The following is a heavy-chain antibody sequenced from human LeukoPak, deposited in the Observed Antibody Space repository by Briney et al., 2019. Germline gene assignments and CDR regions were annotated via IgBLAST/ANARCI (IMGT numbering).Heavy chain of an antibody. CDR2: ISGSGGST. CDR3: AKSWLLFYSYFDY. CDR1: GFTFDNYA. V-gene: IGHV3-23*01. D-gene: IGHD3-3*01. J-gene: IGHJ4*02. Sequence: GGSLRLSCTASGFTFDNYAMTWVRQAPGKGLEWVSAISGSGGSTYYADSVKGRFTISRDNSKNTLYLQMNSLRAEDTAVYYCAKSWLLFYSYFDYWGQGTLVTVSS.